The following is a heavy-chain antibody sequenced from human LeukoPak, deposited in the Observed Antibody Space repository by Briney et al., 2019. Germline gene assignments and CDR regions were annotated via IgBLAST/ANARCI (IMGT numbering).Heavy chain of an antibody. CDR1: GYSISSGYY. CDR2: IYHSGST. V-gene: IGHV4-38-2*02. J-gene: IGHJ5*02. CDR3: ARRGRLRIAARSKWFDP. D-gene: IGHD6-6*01. Sequence: PSETLSLTCTVSGYSISSGYYWGWIRQPPGKGLEWIGSIYHSGSTYYNPSLKSRVTISVDTSKNQFSLKLSSVTAADTAVYYCARRGRLRIAARSKWFDPWGQGTLVTVSS.